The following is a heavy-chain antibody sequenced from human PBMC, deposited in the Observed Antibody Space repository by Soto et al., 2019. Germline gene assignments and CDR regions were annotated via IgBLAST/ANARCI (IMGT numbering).Heavy chain of an antibody. D-gene: IGHD2-2*01. CDR2: IREDGSEK. CDR3: AREEYCSSTSCLGAFDF. Sequence: PVGSLRLSCAASGFTFSSYWMNWVRQAPGKGLEWVANIREDGSEKYYVDSVKGRFTISRDNAKKSLYLQMYSLRAEDTAVYYCAREEYCSSTSCLGAFDFWGQGTMVTVSS. V-gene: IGHV3-7*03. CDR1: GFTFSSYW. J-gene: IGHJ3*01.